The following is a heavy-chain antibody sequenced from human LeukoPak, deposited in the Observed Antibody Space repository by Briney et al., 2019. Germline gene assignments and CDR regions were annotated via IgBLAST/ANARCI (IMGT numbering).Heavy chain of an antibody. V-gene: IGHV3-74*01. CDR2: INRDGGGT. Sequence: PGGSLRLSCAASRFTFSDYWMHWVRQAPGKGLVWVSRINRDGGGTTYADSVKGRFTISRDNAKNTLYLQMNSLRAEDTAVYYCAKESSPSSGWSSDFDYWGQGTLVTVSS. CDR1: RFTFSDYW. J-gene: IGHJ4*02. D-gene: IGHD6-19*01. CDR3: AKESSPSSGWSSDFDY.